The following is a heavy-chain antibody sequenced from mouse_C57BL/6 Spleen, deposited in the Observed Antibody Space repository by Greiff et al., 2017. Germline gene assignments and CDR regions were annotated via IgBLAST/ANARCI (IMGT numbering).Heavy chain of an antibody. V-gene: IGHV1-61*01. D-gene: IGHD2-3*01. CDR1: GYTFTSYW. CDR2: IYPSDSET. Sequence: QVQLQQPGAELVRPGSSVKLSCKASGYTFTSYWMDWVKQRPGQGLEWIGNIYPSDSETHYNQKFKDKATLTVDKSSSTAYMQLSSLTSEDSAVYYCAREGDDGYYGAMDYWGQGTSVTVSS. CDR3: AREGDDGYYGAMDY. J-gene: IGHJ4*01.